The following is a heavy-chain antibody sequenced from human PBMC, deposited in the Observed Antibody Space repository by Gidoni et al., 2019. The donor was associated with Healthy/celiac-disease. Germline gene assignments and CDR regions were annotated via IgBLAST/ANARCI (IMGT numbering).Heavy chain of an antibody. D-gene: IGHD2-15*01. CDR2: IYHSGST. J-gene: IGHJ5*02. V-gene: IGHV4-30-2*01. Sequence: QLQLQESGSGLVKPSQTLSLTCAVSGGSISSGGYSWSWIRQPPGKGLEWIGYIYHSGSTYYNPSLKSRVTISVDRSKNKVSLKLSSVTAADTAVYYCARVSRACSGGSCYDENWFDPWGQGTLVTVSS. CDR3: ARVSRACSGGSCYDENWFDP. CDR1: GGSISSGGYS.